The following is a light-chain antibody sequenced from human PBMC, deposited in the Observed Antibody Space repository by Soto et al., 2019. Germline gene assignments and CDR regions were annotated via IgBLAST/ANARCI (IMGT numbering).Light chain of an antibody. Sequence: DIQMTQSPSSLSASVGGRVTITCRASQDIGTSLDWFQQKPGTAPKRLIYTISDLQSGVPSRFSGGGSGTECSLTISILQPEDSATYYCLQHYAFPFTFGPGTKVHV. CDR2: TIS. CDR1: QDIGTS. J-gene: IGKJ3*01. CDR3: LQHYAFPFT. V-gene: IGKV1-17*01.